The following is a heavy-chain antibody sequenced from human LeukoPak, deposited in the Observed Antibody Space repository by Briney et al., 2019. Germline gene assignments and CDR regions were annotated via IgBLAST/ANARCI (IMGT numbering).Heavy chain of an antibody. V-gene: IGHV1-46*01. CDR1: GYTFTSYY. J-gene: IGHJ5*02. D-gene: IGHD6-6*01. CDR2: INPSGGST. Sequence: ASVKVSCKASGYTFTSYYMHWVRQAPGQGLEWMGIINPSGGSTSYAQKFQGRVTMTRDTSTSTVYMELSSLRSEDTAVYYCAREWPRGGAARPLSRPLGLDPWGQGTLVTVSS. CDR3: AREWPRGGAARPLSRPLGLDP.